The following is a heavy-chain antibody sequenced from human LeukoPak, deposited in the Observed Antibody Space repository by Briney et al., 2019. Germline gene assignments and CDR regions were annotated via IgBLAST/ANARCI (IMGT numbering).Heavy chain of an antibody. CDR1: GGSISSSSYY. Sequence: SETLSLICTVSGGSISSSSYYWGWIRQPPGKGLEWIGSIYYSGSTYYNPSLKSRVTISVDTSKNQFSLKLSSVTAADTAVYYCARLAPIIGGYNWFDPWGPGTLVTVSS. D-gene: IGHD3-3*02. CDR2: IYYSGST. J-gene: IGHJ5*02. V-gene: IGHV4-39*01. CDR3: ARLAPIIGGYNWFDP.